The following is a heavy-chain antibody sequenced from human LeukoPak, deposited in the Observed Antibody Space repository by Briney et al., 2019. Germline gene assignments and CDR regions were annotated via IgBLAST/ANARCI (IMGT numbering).Heavy chain of an antibody. CDR2: INHSGST. Sequence: SETLSLTCAVYGGSFSGYYWSWIRQPPGKGLEWIGEINHSGSTNYNPSLKSRVTISVDTSKNQFSLKLSSVTAADTAVYYCARLGDYVQGFVDCWGQGTLVTVSS. J-gene: IGHJ4*02. CDR1: GGSFSGYY. CDR3: ARLGDYVQGFVDC. V-gene: IGHV4-34*01. D-gene: IGHD3-16*01.